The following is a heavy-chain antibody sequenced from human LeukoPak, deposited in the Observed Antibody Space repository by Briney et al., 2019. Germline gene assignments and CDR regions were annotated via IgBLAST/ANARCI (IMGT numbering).Heavy chain of an antibody. Sequence: SETLSLTCTVSGGSISSGSYYWSWIRQPAGKGREWIGRIYTSGSTNYNPSLKSRVTISVDTYKNQFSLKLSSVTAADTAVYYCAGNYYGSGSYYSEDRYWGQGTLVTVSS. J-gene: IGHJ4*02. V-gene: IGHV4-61*02. D-gene: IGHD3-10*01. CDR1: GGSISSGSYY. CDR2: IYTSGST. CDR3: AGNYYGSGSYYSEDRY.